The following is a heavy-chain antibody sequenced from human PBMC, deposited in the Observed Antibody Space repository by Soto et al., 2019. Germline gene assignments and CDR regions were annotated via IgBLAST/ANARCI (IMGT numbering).Heavy chain of an antibody. V-gene: IGHV3-74*01. CDR2: INSDGSST. D-gene: IGHD6-19*01. CDR1: GFTFSSYW. Sequence: EVQLVESGGGLVQPGGSLRLSCAASGFTFSSYWMHWVRQAPGKGLVWVSLINSDGSSTSYADSVKGRFTISRDNAKNTLYLQMNSLRAEDTAVYYCAVAVAGPTAIGYWGQGTLVTVSS. J-gene: IGHJ4*02. CDR3: AVAVAGPTAIGY.